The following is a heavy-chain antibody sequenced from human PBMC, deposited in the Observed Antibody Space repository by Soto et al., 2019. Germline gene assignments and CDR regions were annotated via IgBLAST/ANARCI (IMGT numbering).Heavy chain of an antibody. Sequence: SETLSLTFTVSERASSSSRYYWGGIRQPPGKGLEWIGSNYYSGSTHYNPSLTSRGTISVDTSKNQFSLKLSSVTAADTAVYYCARHEGYYDYIWGSYRHYGPYKIWGQGTMVTVSS. D-gene: IGHD3-16*02. V-gene: IGHV4-39*01. CDR1: ERASSSSRYY. CDR2: NYYSGST. CDR3: ARHEGYYDYIWGSYRHYGPYKI. J-gene: IGHJ3*02.